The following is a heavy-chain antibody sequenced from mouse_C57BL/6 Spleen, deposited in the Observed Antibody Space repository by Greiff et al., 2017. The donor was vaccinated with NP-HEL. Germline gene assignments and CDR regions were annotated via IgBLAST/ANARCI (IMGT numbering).Heavy chain of an antibody. J-gene: IGHJ1*03. Sequence: QVPLQPSGPELVQPGASVKISCKASGYTFTDSYINWVKPRPGQGLEWIGWIYPGSGNTKYNEKFKGKATLTVDPSSSTAYMQLSSLTSEDSAVYFCARSNYPYWYFDVWGTGTTVTVSS. CDR3: ARSNYPYWYFDV. CDR2: IYPGSGNT. CDR1: GYTFTDSY. D-gene: IGHD2-5*01. V-gene: IGHV1-84*01.